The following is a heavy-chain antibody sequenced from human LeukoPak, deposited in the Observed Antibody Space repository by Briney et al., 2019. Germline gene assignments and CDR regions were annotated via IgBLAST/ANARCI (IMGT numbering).Heavy chain of an antibody. V-gene: IGHV3-48*04. Sequence: PGGSLRLSCAASGLIFGDYNMNWVRQAPGKGLEWVSYISSGGSTIYYADSVKGRFTISRDNAMNSLYLQMDSLRVEDTAIYYCARSVPYGTTWYGRSDCWGQGTQVTVSS. CDR2: ISSGGSTI. J-gene: IGHJ4*02. CDR3: ARSVPYGTTWYGRSDC. D-gene: IGHD6-13*01. CDR1: GLIFGDYN.